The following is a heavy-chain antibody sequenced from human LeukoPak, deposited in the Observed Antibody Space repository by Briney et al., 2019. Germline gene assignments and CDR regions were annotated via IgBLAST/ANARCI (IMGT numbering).Heavy chain of an antibody. D-gene: IGHD5-18*01. V-gene: IGHV3-7*03. CDR1: GFTFSSYA. J-gene: IGHJ4*02. Sequence: GGSLRLSCAASGFTFSSYAMSWVRQAPGKGLEWVANIKQDGSEKYYVDSVKGRFTISRDNAKNSLYLQMNSLRAEDTAVYYCARENSIQLWLHFDYWGQGTLVTVSS. CDR2: IKQDGSEK. CDR3: ARENSIQLWLHFDY.